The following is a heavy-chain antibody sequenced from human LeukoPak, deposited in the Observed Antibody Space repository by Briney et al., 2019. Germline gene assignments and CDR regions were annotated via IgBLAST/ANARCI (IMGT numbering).Heavy chain of an antibody. D-gene: IGHD3-22*01. CDR1: GFTFSIYA. CDR3: ARDRPNYYGSDGHYYRRDGDY. J-gene: IGHJ4*02. CDR2: ITSRGEST. Sequence: GGSLGLSCAASGFTFSIYAMSWVHQAPGKGLQWVSSITSRGESTWYVDSVKGRFTITRDNSENTLYLQMHSLRAEDTAVYYCARDRPNYYGSDGHYYRRDGDYWGRGTLVSVSS. V-gene: IGHV3-23*01.